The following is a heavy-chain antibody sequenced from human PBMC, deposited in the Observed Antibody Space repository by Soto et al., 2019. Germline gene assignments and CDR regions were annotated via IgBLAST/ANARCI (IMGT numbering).Heavy chain of an antibody. D-gene: IGHD6-19*01. J-gene: IGHJ5*02. CDR2: ISSSSSYI. V-gene: IGHV3-21*01. Sequence: GGSLRLSCAASGFTFSSYSMNWVRQAPGKGLEWVSSISSSSSYIYYADSVKGRFTISRDNAKNSLYLQMNSLRAEDTAVYYCAGTLPVARYNWFDPWGQGTLVTVSS. CDR1: GFTFSSYS. CDR3: AGTLPVARYNWFDP.